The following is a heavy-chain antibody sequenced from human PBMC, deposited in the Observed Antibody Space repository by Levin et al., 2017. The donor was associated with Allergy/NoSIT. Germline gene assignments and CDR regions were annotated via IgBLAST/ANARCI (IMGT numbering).Heavy chain of an antibody. CDR2: IYWDDDK. V-gene: IGHV2-5*02. CDR3: AHCRNDAYRIDY. J-gene: IGHJ4*02. CDR1: GFSLNTNGVG. D-gene: IGHD1-1*01. Sequence: VSGPTLVKPTQTLTLTCTFSGFSLNTNGVGVGWIRQPPGKALEWLALIYWDDDKRYSSFLKSRLTITKDTSKNQVVLTMTNMEPVETGTYYCAHCRNDAYRIDYWGPGALVTVSS.